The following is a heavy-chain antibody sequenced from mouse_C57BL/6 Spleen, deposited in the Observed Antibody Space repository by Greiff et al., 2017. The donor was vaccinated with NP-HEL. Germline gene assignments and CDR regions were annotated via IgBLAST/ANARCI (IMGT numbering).Heavy chain of an antibody. V-gene: IGHV1-76*01. D-gene: IGHD2-4*01. CDR3: ARGLRPYYAMDY. CDR2: IYPGSGNT. Sequence: QVQLQQSGPELVKPGASVKISCKASGYTFTDYYINWVKQRPGQGLEWIARIYPGSGNTYYNEKFKGKATLTAEKSSSTAYMQLSSLTSEDSAVYFCARGLRPYYAMDYWGQGTSVTVSS. CDR1: GYTFTDYY. J-gene: IGHJ4*01.